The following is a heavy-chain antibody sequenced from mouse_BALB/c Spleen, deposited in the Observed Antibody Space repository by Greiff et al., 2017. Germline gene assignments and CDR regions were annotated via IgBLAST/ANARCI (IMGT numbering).Heavy chain of an antibody. CDR3: TRGGNWFAY. V-gene: IGHV1-15*01. Sequence: QVQLKESGAELVRPGASVTLSCKASGYTFTDYEMHWVKQTPVHGLEWIGAIDPETGGTAYNQKFKGKATLTADKSSSTAYMELRSLTSEDSAVYYCTRGGNWFAYWGQGTLVTVSA. CDR1: GYTFTDYE. CDR2: IDPETGGT. D-gene: IGHD2-1*01. J-gene: IGHJ3*01.